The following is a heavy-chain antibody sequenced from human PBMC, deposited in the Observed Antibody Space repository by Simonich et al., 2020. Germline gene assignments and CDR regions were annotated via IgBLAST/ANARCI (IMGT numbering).Heavy chain of an antibody. D-gene: IGHD1-1*01. V-gene: IGHV3-21*01. Sequence: EVQLVESGGGLVKPGGSLRLSCAASGFTFSSYSMNWVRQAPGEGLELVTSISSSSSYIYYADSVKGRFTISRDNAKNSLYLQMNSLRAEDTAVYYCARANERDYWGQGTLVTVSS. CDR2: ISSSSSYI. CDR3: ARANERDY. J-gene: IGHJ4*02. CDR1: GFTFSSYS.